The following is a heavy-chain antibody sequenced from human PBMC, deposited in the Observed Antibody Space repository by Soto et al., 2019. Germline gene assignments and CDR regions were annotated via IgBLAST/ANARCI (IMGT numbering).Heavy chain of an antibody. J-gene: IGHJ4*02. CDR3: ASSGTVDIVATIFFY. CDR2: IIPILGIA. V-gene: IGHV1-69*02. D-gene: IGHD5-12*01. CDR1: GGTFSSYT. Sequence: ASVKVSCKASGGTFSSYTISWVRQAPGQGLEWMGRIIPILGIANYAQKFQGRVTITADKSTSTAYMELSSLRSEDTAVYYCASSGTVDIVATIFFYWGQGTLVTVSS.